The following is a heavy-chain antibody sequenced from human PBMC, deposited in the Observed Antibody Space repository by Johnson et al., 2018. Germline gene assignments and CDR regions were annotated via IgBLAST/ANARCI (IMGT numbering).Heavy chain of an antibody. D-gene: IGHD5-12*01. CDR2: ISHSGGDT. CDR3: AKEKHPLVATNWVARDDYYYDMDV. CDR1: GFTFSSYA. Sequence: VQLVESGGGLVQPGGSPRLSCAASGFTFSSYAMSWVRQAPGKGMECVSFISHSGGDTYYADSVKGRFTIPRDNSRNTLYLQMNSLRAEETAIYYCAKEKHPLVATNWVARDDYYYDMDVWGKGTTVTVSS. J-gene: IGHJ6*03. V-gene: IGHV3-23*04.